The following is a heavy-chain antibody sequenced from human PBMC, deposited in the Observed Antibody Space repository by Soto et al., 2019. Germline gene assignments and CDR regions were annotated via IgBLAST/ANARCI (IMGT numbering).Heavy chain of an antibody. CDR3: ARGYGGVVVYFDH. Sequence: QVQLVQSGAELKKPGAAVRVSCQASGYTFTRFFVYWFRQAPGQGLEWMGKVNPNEDSATYAQKFPGRLAMTTDTSTSTVSMELSSLRSDDTAVYYCARGYGGVVVYFDHWGQGTLITVSS. V-gene: IGHV1-46*01. CDR2: VNPNEDSA. J-gene: IGHJ4*02. CDR1: GYTFTRFF. D-gene: IGHD3-16*02.